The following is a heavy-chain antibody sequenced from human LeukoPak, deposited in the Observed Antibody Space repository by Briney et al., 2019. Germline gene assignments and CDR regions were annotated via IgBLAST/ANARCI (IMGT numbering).Heavy chain of an antibody. Sequence: GGSLRLSCAASGFTFDDYAMHWVRQAPGKGLEWVSGISWNSGSTGYADSVKGRFTISRDNAKNSLYLQMNSLRAEDMALYYCAKADCSSTSCYTMDYWGQGTLVTVSS. J-gene: IGHJ4*02. CDR3: AKADCSSTSCYTMDY. CDR2: ISWNSGST. CDR1: GFTFDDYA. V-gene: IGHV3-9*03. D-gene: IGHD2-2*02.